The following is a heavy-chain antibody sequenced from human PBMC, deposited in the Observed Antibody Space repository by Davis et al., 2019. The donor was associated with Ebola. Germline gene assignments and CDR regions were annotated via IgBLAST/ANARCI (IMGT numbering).Heavy chain of an antibody. CDR3: AREGVTMIVVVRAYRGFDY. CDR1: GYSFTDDG. Sequence: ASVKVSCKASGYSFTDDGISWVRQAPGQGLEWMGWISTYNGNTNYAQKVQGRITMTTDTSTSTAYMELRSLRSDDTARYYCAREGVTMIVVVRAYRGFDYWGQGTLVTVSS. V-gene: IGHV1-18*01. CDR2: ISTYNGNT. D-gene: IGHD3-22*01. J-gene: IGHJ4*02.